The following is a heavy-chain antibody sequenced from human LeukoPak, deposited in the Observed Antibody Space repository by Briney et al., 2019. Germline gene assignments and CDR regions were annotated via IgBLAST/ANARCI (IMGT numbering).Heavy chain of an antibody. J-gene: IGHJ5*02. CDR2: ISKDGSST. V-gene: IGHV3-74*01. CDR3: AASMAGFNWFDP. CDR1: GFTFSSYN. D-gene: IGHD6-19*01. Sequence: TGGSLRLSCAASGFTFSSYNMNWVRQAPGKGLEWVSRISKDGSSTNYADSVKGRFTISRDNAKNTLYLQMSSLTAEDTAVYYCAASMAGFNWFDPWGQGTLVTVSS.